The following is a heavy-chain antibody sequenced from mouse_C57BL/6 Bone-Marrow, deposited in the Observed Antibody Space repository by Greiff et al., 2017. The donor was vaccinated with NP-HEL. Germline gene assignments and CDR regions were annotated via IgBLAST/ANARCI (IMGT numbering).Heavy chain of an antibody. J-gene: IGHJ2*01. D-gene: IGHD1-1*01. CDR3: ARKGPTTVVEGDYFDY. CDR2: INPNNGGT. CDR1: GYTFTDYN. Sequence: VQLQQSGPELVKPGASVKIPCKASGYTFTDYNMDWVKQSHGKSLEWIGDINPNNGGTIYNQKFKGKATLTVVKSSSTAYMELRSLTSEDTAVYYCARKGPTTVVEGDYFDYWGQGTTLTVSS. V-gene: IGHV1-18*01.